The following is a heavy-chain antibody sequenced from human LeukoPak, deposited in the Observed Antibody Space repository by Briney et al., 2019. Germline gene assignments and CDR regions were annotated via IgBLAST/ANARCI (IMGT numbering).Heavy chain of an antibody. CDR3: EIRARKFDY. D-gene: IGHD1-14*01. Sequence: SVKVSCKASGGTFSSYAISWVRQALGQGLEWMGRIIPILGIANYAQKFQGRVTITADKSTSTAYMELSSLRSEDTAVYYCEIRARKFDYWGQGTLVTVSS. J-gene: IGHJ4*02. V-gene: IGHV1-69*04. CDR2: IIPILGIA. CDR1: GGTFSSYA.